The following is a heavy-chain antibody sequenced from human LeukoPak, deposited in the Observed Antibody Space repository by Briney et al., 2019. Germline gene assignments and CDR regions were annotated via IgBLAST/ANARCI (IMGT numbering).Heavy chain of an antibody. D-gene: IGHD2-15*01. V-gene: IGHV3-7*01. CDR3: ARALGYCSGGSCYSSTYYYYMDV. J-gene: IGHJ6*03. Sequence: DSLKGRFTISGDNAKNSLYLQMNSLRAEDTAVYYCARALGYCSGGSCYSSTYYYYMDVWGKGTTVTVSS.